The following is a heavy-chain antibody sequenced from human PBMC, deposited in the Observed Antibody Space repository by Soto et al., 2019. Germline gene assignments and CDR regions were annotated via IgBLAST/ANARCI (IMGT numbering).Heavy chain of an antibody. CDR2: IYSTGNT. Sequence: SETLSLTCTVSGGSISNRYWSWIRQPPGEGLEWIGYIYSTGNTNSTPSLKSRVTISVDTSKNQFSLKLTSVTAADTAVYHCARHDRDIVAPFDLWGQGTLVTVSS. J-gene: IGHJ4*02. V-gene: IGHV4-59*08. D-gene: IGHD5-12*01. CDR1: GGSISNRY. CDR3: ARHDRDIVAPFDL.